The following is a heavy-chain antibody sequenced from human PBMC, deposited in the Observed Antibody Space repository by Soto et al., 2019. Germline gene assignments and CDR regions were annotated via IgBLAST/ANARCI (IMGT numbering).Heavy chain of an antibody. D-gene: IGHD6-13*01. CDR1: GGSISSYY. CDR2: IYYSGST. J-gene: IGHJ6*02. CDR3: ARDMSSSWYYHRMDL. Sequence: SEILSLTCTVPGGSISSYYWTWIRQPPGNGLEWIEYIYYSGSTHYNPSLKSRVTISVDTSQSQFSLKLSSVTAAGKAVYYCARDMSSSWYYHRMDLWGQGTTVTVSS. V-gene: IGHV4-59*01.